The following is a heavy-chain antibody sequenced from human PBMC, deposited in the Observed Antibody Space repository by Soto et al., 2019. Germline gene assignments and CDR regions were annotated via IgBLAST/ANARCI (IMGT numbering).Heavy chain of an antibody. J-gene: IGHJ5*02. CDR1: GFAFSGSA. CDR3: TRDLFSYDYSGILWFDP. V-gene: IGHV3-73*02. D-gene: IGHD3-16*01. Sequence: EVQLVESGGGLVQPGGSLKLSCAASGFAFSGSAMYWVRQASGKGPEWVGRIRSKGHNYATEYAASVKGRFTISRDDSKNTAYLQMICLQTEDTAVYYCTRDLFSYDYSGILWFDPWGQGTLVTVSS. CDR2: IRSKGHNYAT.